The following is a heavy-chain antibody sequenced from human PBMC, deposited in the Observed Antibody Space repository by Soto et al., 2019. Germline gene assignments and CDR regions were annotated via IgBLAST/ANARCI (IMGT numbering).Heavy chain of an antibody. CDR3: AKRDSGSWRSPPLINY. J-gene: IGHJ4*02. Sequence: QLLESGGGLVQPGGSLRLSCAASGFTFSSYSMNWVRQAPGKGLQWVATVGGGGDNIFYADSVKGRFTISRDDSQNMVFLQMNSLRPEDTAVYFCAKRDSGSWRSPPLINYWGQGTMVTVSS. D-gene: IGHD3-10*01. V-gene: IGHV3-23*01. CDR1: GFTFSSYS. CDR2: VGGGGDNI.